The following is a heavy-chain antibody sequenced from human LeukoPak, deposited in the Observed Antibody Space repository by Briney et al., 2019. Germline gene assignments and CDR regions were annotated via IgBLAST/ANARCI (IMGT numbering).Heavy chain of an antibody. Sequence: PGGSLRLSCAASGFTVSSNYMNWVRQAPGKGLEWVSVMYSGGSTFYGDSVKGRFTISRDNSMNTLYLQMNSLRAEDTAVYYCARVFGGYGGAFDIWGQGTMVTVSS. CDR1: GFTVSSNY. D-gene: IGHD3-16*01. CDR3: ARVFGGYGGAFDI. J-gene: IGHJ3*02. CDR2: MYSGGST. V-gene: IGHV3-66*01.